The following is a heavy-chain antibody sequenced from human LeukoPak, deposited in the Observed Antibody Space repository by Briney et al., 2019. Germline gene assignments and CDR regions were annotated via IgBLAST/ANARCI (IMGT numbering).Heavy chain of an antibody. CDR2: MNPNSGNT. V-gene: IGHV1-8*01. Sequence: ASVKVSCKASGYTFTSYDINWVRQATGQGLEWMGWMNPNSGNTGYAQKFQGRVTMTRNTSISTAYMELSSLRSEDTAVYCCARESGYDFWSGYYNYYYGMDVWGQGTTVTVSS. CDR3: ARESGYDFWSGYYNYYYGMDV. D-gene: IGHD3-3*01. J-gene: IGHJ6*02. CDR1: GYTFTSYD.